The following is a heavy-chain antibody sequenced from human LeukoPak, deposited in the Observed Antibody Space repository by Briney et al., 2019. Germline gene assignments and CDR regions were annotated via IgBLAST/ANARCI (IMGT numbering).Heavy chain of an antibody. D-gene: IGHD6-19*01. V-gene: IGHV3-30*18. Sequence: PGGSLRLSCAASGFTFSSYGMHWVRQAPGKGLEWVAVISYDGSNKYYADSVKGRFTISRDNSKNTLYLQMNSLRAEDTAVYYCAKDLTGGWYGGYYFDYWGQGTLVTVSS. CDR2: ISYDGSNK. CDR3: AKDLTGGWYGGYYFDY. J-gene: IGHJ4*02. CDR1: GFTFSSYG.